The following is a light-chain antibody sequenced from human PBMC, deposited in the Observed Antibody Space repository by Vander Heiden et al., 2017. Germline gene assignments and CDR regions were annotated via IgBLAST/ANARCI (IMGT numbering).Light chain of an antibody. J-gene: IGKJ4*01. CDR1: QSVSSSY. Sequence: EIVLTQSPGTPSLSPGERATLSCKASQSVSSSYLAWYQQKPGQAPSLLIYAASNRATGIPDRFSGSGSGTDFTLTISRLEPEDFAVYYCQQYGSSLLTFGGGTKVEIK. CDR2: AAS. V-gene: IGKV3-20*01. CDR3: QQYGSSLLT.